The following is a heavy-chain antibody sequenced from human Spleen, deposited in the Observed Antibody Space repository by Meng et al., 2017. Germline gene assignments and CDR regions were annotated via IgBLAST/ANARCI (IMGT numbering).Heavy chain of an antibody. J-gene: IGHJ4*02. CDR3: AREGGIAAAGNYDY. D-gene: IGHD6-13*01. V-gene: IGHV3-11*01. CDR2: ISSSGSTI. CDR1: GFTFSDYY. Sequence: GESLKISCAASGFTFSDYYMSWIRQAPGKGLEWVSYISSSGSTIYYADSVKGRFTISRDNAKNSLYLQMNSLRAEDTAVYYCAREGGIAAAGNYDYWGQGTLVTVSS.